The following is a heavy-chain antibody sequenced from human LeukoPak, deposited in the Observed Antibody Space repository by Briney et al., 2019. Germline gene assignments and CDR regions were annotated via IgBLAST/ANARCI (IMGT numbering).Heavy chain of an antibody. D-gene: IGHD6-13*01. CDR1: GFTVNNNY. Sequence: GGSLRLSCAASGFTVNNNYMSWVRQAPGRGLEWVSVIYSGGYTYYAGSVKGRFTISRDNSKNTLYLQMNSLRAEDTAVYYCASAIGSIWYEFDYWGQGTLVTVSS. V-gene: IGHV3-53*01. J-gene: IGHJ4*02. CDR2: IYSGGYT. CDR3: ASAIGSIWYEFDY.